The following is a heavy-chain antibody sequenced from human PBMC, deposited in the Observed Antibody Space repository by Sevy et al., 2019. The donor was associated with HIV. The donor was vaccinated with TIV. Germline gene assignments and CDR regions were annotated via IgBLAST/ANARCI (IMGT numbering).Heavy chain of an antibody. V-gene: IGHV3-23*01. D-gene: IGHD3-22*01. CDR1: GFTFGTYA. CDR3: AKAVYASKVVVTNGFDY. J-gene: IGHJ4*02. Sequence: GGSLRLSCAASGFTFGTYAMSWVRQAPGKGLEWVSTISGSGGRTSYAYSVQGRFTSSRDNSKNTLYLQMNSLRAEDTAVYDCAKAVYASKVVVTNGFDYWGQGTLVTVSS. CDR2: ISGSGGRT.